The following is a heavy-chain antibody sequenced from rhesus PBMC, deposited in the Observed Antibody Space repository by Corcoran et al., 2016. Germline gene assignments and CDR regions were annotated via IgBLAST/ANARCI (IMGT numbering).Heavy chain of an antibody. J-gene: IGHJ1*01. Sequence: EVQLVESGGGLVQPGGSLRLSCAASGFTFSGYDMNWVRQAPGKGLEWVSYISYTGKTISYADAGKGQLTISRNNAKNSLFLRMSSLRAEDTAVYYCTRETTGFEFWGQGALVTVSS. V-gene: IGHV3-136*01. D-gene: IGHD4-11*01. CDR2: ISYTGKTI. CDR3: TRETTGFEF. CDR1: GFTFSGYD.